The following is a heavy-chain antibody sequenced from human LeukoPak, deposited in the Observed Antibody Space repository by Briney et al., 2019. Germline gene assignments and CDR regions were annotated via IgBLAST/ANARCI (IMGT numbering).Heavy chain of an antibody. D-gene: IGHD2-15*01. Sequence: GASVKVSCKHSGYTLTELSMHWVRQAPGKGLEWMGGFDPEDDERNYEQKFQGRVTMTEDTSTETAYMELSRLRSEDPAVYYCATDHVVRQGYYGMDVWRQGTTVTVSS. CDR2: FDPEDDER. V-gene: IGHV1-24*01. J-gene: IGHJ6*02. CDR1: GYTLTELS. CDR3: ATDHVVRQGYYGMDV.